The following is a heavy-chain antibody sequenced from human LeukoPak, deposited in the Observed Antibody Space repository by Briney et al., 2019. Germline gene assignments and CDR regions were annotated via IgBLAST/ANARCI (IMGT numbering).Heavy chain of an antibody. D-gene: IGHD1-20*01. J-gene: IGHJ3*02. CDR3: ARNNFNGFDI. CDR2: IYHSGST. Sequence: SETLSLTCTVSGGSISSGGYSWSWIRQPPGKGLEWIGYIYHSGSTYYNPSLKSRVTISVDRSKNQFSLKLSSVTAADTAVYYCARNNFNGFDIWGQGTMVTVSS. CDR1: GGSISSGGYS. V-gene: IGHV4-30-2*01.